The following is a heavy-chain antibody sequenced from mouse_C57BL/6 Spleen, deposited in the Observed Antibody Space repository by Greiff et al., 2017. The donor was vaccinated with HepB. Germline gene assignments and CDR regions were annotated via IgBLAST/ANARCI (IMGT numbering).Heavy chain of an antibody. CDR3: ARASLVNYGSSYWYFDV. CDR2: IDPEDGET. D-gene: IGHD1-1*01. V-gene: IGHV14-2*01. CDR1: GFNIKDYY. J-gene: IGHJ1*03. Sequence: EVQLQQSGAELVKPGASVKLSCTASGFNIKDYYMPWVKQRTEQGLEWIGRIDPEDGETKYAPKFQGKATITADTSSNTAYLQLSSLTSEDTAVYYCARASLVNYGSSYWYFDVWGTGTTVTVSS.